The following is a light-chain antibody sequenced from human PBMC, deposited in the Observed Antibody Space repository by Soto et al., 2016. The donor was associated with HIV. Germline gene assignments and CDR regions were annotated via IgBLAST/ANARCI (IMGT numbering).Light chain of an antibody. Sequence: DIQMTQSPSSLSASVGDRVTITCQASQDIRNCLNWYQQKPGKAPKLLIHDTSTLEPGVPSRFSGSGSGTDFTLTISSLQPEDSATYYCQQSYSTLWTFGQGTKVEIK. CDR2: DTS. CDR3: QQSYSTLWT. J-gene: IGKJ1*01. V-gene: IGKV1-39*01. CDR1: QDIRNC.